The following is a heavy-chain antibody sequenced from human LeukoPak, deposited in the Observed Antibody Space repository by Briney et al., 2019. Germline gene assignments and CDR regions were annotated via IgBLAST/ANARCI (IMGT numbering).Heavy chain of an antibody. CDR1: GFTFSSYE. CDR2: ISSSSSTI. J-gene: IGHJ4*02. D-gene: IGHD4-17*01. V-gene: IGHV3-48*03. CDR3: ARLYGDHFDY. Sequence: PGGSLRLSCAASGFTFSSYEINWVRQAPGKGLESVSYISSSSSTIYYEDSVKGRFTISRDNAKNSLYLQMNSLRAEDTAVYYCARLYGDHFDYWGQGTLVTVSS.